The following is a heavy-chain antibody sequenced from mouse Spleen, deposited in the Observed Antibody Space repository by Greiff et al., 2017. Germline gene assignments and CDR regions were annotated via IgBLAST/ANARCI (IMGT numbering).Heavy chain of an antibody. V-gene: IGHV14-4*01. D-gene: IGHD2-1*01. J-gene: IGHJ4*01. Sequence: VQLQQSVAELVRPGASVKLSCTASGFNIKDDYMHWVKQRPEQGLEWIGWIDPENGDTEYASKFQGKATITADTSSNTAYLQLSSLTSEDTAVYYCTMVTTFMDYWGQGTSVTVSS. CDR1: GFNIKDDY. CDR3: TMVTTFMDY. CDR2: IDPENGDT.